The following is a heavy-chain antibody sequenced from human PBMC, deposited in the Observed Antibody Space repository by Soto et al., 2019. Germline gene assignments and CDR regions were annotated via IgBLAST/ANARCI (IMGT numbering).Heavy chain of an antibody. CDR1: GGTLNSQS. CDR3: ATSLAARPKPYNWLDA. V-gene: IGHV1-69*06. Sequence: QVQVFQSGAEVKKPGSSVRVSCKVSGGTLNSQSITWVRQAPGQGLEWMGVIIPMFGTPTDAQKFRGRVTISADTSTSTVYMELRSLSSQDTAVYYCATSLAARPKPYNWLDAWGQGTLVTVSS. CDR2: IIPMFGTP. D-gene: IGHD6-6*01. J-gene: IGHJ5*02.